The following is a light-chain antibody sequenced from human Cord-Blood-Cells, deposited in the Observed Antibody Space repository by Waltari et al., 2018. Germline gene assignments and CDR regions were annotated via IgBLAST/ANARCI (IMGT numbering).Light chain of an antibody. Sequence: QSALTQPASVSGSPGQSITISCPGNSSDVGSYNLVSWYQQQPGKAPKLMIYEVSKRAPGVLNRFSGYKSGNTASLSIAGVHAEDEAVDYCCSYAGSLWVFGGGTKRNVL. J-gene: IGLJ3*02. CDR1: SSDVGSYNL. CDR2: EVS. CDR3: CSYAGSLWV. V-gene: IGLV2-23*02.